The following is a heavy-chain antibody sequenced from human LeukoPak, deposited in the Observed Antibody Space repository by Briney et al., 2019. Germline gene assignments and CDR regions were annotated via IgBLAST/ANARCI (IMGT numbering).Heavy chain of an antibody. CDR1: GFTFSSYS. CDR2: ISSSSSYI. Sequence: PGGSLRLSCAASGFTFSSYSMNWVRQAPGKGLEWVSSISSSSSYIYYADSVKGRFTISRDDAKNSLYLQMNSLRAEDTAVYYCARDKGLVVPAGDFDYWGQXTLVTVSS. J-gene: IGHJ4*02. D-gene: IGHD2-2*01. CDR3: ARDKGLVVPAGDFDY. V-gene: IGHV3-21*01.